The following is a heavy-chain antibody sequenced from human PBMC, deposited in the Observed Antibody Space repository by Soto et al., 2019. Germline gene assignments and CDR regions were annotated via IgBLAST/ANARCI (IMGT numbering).Heavy chain of an antibody. V-gene: IGHV1-18*01. CDR3: ARDTVQWLDPHYFEL. Sequence: GASVKVSCKASGYAFTSYGISWVRQAPGQGLEWMGWISAYNGQTNYPQKVQGRVTMTTDTSTSTAYMELRSLRSDDTAVYYCARDTVQWLDPHYFELWGQGTLVTVSS. D-gene: IGHD6-19*01. J-gene: IGHJ4*02. CDR1: GYAFTSYG. CDR2: ISAYNGQT.